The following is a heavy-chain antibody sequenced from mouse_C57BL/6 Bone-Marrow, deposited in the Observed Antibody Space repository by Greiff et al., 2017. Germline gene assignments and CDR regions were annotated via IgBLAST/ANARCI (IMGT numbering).Heavy chain of an antibody. CDR3: AREGTTVVERDFDV. V-gene: IGHV1-76*01. CDR2: IYPGSGNT. J-gene: IGHJ1*03. D-gene: IGHD1-1*01. CDR1: GYTFTDYY. Sequence: VQGVESGAELVRPGASVKLSCKASGYTFTDYYINWVKQRPGQGLEWIARIYPGSGNTYYNEKFKGKATLTAEKSSSTAYMQLSSLTSEDSAVYFCAREGTTVVERDFDVWGTGTTVTVSS.